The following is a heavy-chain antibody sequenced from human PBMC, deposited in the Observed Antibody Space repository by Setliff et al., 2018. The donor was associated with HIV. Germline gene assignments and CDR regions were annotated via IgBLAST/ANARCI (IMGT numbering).Heavy chain of an antibody. D-gene: IGHD3-22*01. Sequence: SETLSLTCTVSGGSISSYYWSWIRQPPGKGLEWIGYIYTSGSTNYNPSLKSRVIISVDTSKNEFSLKQSSVTAADTAVYYCARGLSFYDPRGFEYWGQGTLVTVSS. CDR2: IYTSGST. CDR1: GGSISSYY. V-gene: IGHV4-4*09. CDR3: ARGLSFYDPRGFEY. J-gene: IGHJ4*02.